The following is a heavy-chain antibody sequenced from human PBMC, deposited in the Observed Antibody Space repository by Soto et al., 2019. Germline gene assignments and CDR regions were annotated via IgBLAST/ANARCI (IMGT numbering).Heavy chain of an antibody. CDR3: ARDESAGSSIRY. CDR1: GSTFRTYV. V-gene: IGHV3-21*01. D-gene: IGHD2-2*01. CDR2: ISNSGDYI. J-gene: IGHJ4*02. Sequence: GGSQRLSCTASGSTFRTYVMNWVRQAPGKGLEWVSSISNSGDYIYYADSVQGRFTISRDNAKNSLYLQMNSLRAEDTAVYFCARDESAGSSIRYWGQGIPVTVSS.